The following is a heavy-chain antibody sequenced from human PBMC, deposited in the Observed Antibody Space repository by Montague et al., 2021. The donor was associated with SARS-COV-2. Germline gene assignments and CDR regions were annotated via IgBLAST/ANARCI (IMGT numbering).Heavy chain of an antibody. J-gene: IGHJ6*02. CDR3: AGDQNCSGGSCYSNYYYYGMDV. Sequence: SLRLSCAASGFTFSSYWMHRVRQAPGKGLVWVSRINSDGSSTSYADSVKGRFTISRDNAKNTLYLQMNSLRAEDTAVYYCAGDQNCSGGSCYSNYYYYGMDVWGQGTTVTVSS. V-gene: IGHV3-74*01. D-gene: IGHD2-15*01. CDR1: GFTFSSYW. CDR2: INSDGSST.